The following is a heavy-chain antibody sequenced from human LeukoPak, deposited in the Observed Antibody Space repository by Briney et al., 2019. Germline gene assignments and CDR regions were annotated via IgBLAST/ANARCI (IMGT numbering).Heavy chain of an antibody. D-gene: IGHD3-9*01. CDR1: GFTFSSYS. J-gene: IGHJ4*02. V-gene: IGHV3-48*04. CDR2: ISSSGSTI. Sequence: GGSLRLSCAASGFTFSSYSMNWVRQAPGKGLEWVSYISSSGSTIYYADSVKGRFTISRDNAKNSLYLQMNSLRAEDTAVYYCARGGLRYFDWLLSPFDYWGQGTLVTVSS. CDR3: ARGGLRYFDWLLSPFDY.